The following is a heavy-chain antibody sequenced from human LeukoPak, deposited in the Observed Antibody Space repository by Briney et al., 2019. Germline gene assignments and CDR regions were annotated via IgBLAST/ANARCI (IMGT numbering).Heavy chain of an antibody. CDR3: ARDARQQLVERFDY. V-gene: IGHV3-30*02. J-gene: IGHJ4*02. CDR2: IRSDGTNK. CDR1: GFSFSNSG. Sequence: PGGSLRLSCAASGFSFSNSGVHWVRQAPGKGLEWVAFIRSDGTNKYYADSVKGRFTISRDDAKNSLYLQMNSLRAEDTAVYYCARDARQQLVERFDYWGQGTLVTASS. D-gene: IGHD6-13*01.